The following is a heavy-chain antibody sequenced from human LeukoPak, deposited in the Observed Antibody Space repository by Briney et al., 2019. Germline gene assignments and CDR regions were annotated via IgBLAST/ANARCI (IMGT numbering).Heavy chain of an antibody. J-gene: IGHJ4*02. CDR3: AREYYYDLGGFDY. V-gene: IGHV3-33*01. CDR1: EFTFSSYG. CDR2: IWYDGSNK. Sequence: GGSLRLSCAASEFTFSSYGMHWVRQAPGKGLEWVAVIWYDGSNKYYADSVKGRFTISRDNSKNTLYLQMNSLRAEDTAVYYCAREYYYDLGGFDYWGQGTLVTVSS. D-gene: IGHD3-22*01.